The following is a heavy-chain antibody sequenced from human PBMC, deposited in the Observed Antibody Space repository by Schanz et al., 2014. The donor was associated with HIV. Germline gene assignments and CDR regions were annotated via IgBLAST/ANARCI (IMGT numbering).Heavy chain of an antibody. CDR2: ISNDGSNE. CDR3: AKEWYYGSGSMDYGLDV. V-gene: IGHV3-30*18. Sequence: QVQVVESGGGVVQPGRSLRLSCAASEFIFSSYGIHWVRQAPGKGLEWVAVISNDGSNEYYADSVKGRFTLSRDNSENTVYLQMNSLRAEDPAVYYCAKEWYYGSGSMDYGLDVWGQGTTVTVSS. CDR1: EFIFSSYG. D-gene: IGHD3-10*01. J-gene: IGHJ6*02.